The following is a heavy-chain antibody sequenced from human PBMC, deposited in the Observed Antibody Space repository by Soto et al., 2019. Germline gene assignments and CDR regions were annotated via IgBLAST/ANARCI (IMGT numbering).Heavy chain of an antibody. V-gene: IGHV3-30*18. CDR1: GFTFSSYG. CDR2: ISYDGSNK. CDR3: AKFISGGSCCDY. D-gene: IGHD2-15*01. J-gene: IGHJ4*02. Sequence: QVQLVESGGGVVQSGRSLRLSCAASGFTFSSYGMHWVRQAPGKGLEWVAVISYDGSNKYYADSVKGRFTISRDNSKNTLYLQMNSLRAEDTAVYYCAKFISGGSCCDYWGQGTLVTVSS.